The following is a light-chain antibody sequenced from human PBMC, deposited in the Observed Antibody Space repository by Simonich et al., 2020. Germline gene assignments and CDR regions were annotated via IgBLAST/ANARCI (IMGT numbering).Light chain of an antibody. CDR1: SSDVGSYNL. V-gene: IGLV2-23*01. Sequence: QSALTQPASVSGSPGQSITISCTGTSSDVGSYNLFSWYQQHPGQAPKLMIYEGSKRPSGVSNRFSGSKSGNTASLTISGLQAEDEADYYCCSYAGSSTVVFGGGTKLTVL. CDR3: CSYAGSSTVV. J-gene: IGLJ2*01. CDR2: EGS.